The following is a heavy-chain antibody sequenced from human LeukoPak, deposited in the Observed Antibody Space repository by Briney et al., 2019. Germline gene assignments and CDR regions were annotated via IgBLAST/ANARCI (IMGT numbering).Heavy chain of an antibody. D-gene: IGHD3-3*01. CDR2: INHSGST. CDR3: ARGRAISIFGVVTIDAFDI. Sequence: PSETLSLTCAVYGGSFSGYYWSWIRQPPGKGLEWIGEINHSGSTNYNPSLKSRVTLSVDTSKNQFSLKLSTVTAADTAVYYCARGRAISIFGVVTIDAFDIWGQGTMVTVSS. J-gene: IGHJ3*02. V-gene: IGHV4-34*01. CDR1: GGSFSGYY.